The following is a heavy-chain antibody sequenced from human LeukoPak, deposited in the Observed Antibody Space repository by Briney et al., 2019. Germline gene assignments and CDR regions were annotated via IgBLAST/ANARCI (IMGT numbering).Heavy chain of an antibody. CDR1: GFTFDDYS. Sequence: GRSLRLSCAACGFTFDDYSMHGVRQAPGKGREGGSGISWNSGSIGYADSVKGRFTISRDNAKNSLYLQMNSVRAQDTPLYYCAKAYYYGSGSYSEFDYWGQGTLVTVSS. V-gene: IGHV3-9*01. D-gene: IGHD3-10*01. CDR2: ISWNSGSI. J-gene: IGHJ4*02. CDR3: AKAYYYGSGSYSEFDY.